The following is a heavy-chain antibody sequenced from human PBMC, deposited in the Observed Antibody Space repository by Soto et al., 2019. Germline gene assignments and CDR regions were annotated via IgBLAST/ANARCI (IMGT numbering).Heavy chain of an antibody. V-gene: IGHV4-30-4*01. CDR3: AREYYGDRTFDY. CDR1: GGSISSGDYY. J-gene: IGHJ4*02. D-gene: IGHD4-17*01. CDR2: IYYSGST. Sequence: SETLSLTCTVSGGSISSGDYYWSWIRQPPGKGLEWIGYIYYSGSTYYNPSLKCRVTISVDTSKNQFSLKLSSVTAADTAVYYCAREYYGDRTFDYWGQGTLVTVSS.